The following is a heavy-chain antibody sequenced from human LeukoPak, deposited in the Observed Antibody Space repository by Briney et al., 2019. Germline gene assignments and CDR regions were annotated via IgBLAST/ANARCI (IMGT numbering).Heavy chain of an antibody. V-gene: IGHV3-30*03. CDR3: ARGHYYDSSGYSAVFDY. Sequence: GGSLRLPCAASGFTVSTKYMNWVRQAPGKGLEWVAVISYDGSNKYYADSVKGRFTISRDNSKNTLYLQMDSLRAEDTAVYYCARGHYYDSSGYSAVFDYWGQGTLVTVSS. D-gene: IGHD3-22*01. CDR2: ISYDGSNK. CDR1: GFTVSTKY. J-gene: IGHJ4*02.